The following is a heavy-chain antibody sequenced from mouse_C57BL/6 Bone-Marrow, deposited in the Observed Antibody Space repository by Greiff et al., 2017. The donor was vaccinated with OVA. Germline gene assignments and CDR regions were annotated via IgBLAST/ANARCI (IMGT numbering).Heavy chain of an antibody. CDR2: INSDGGST. D-gene: IGHD2-5*01. CDR1: EYAFPSYD. V-gene: IGHV5-2*01. J-gene: IGHJ3*01. CDR3: ARHHSNYPAWFAF. Sequence: EVQVVESGGGLVQPGESLKLSCESNEYAFPSYDMSWVRQTPEKRLELVAAINSDGGSTYYPDTMERRFIISRDTTKQTLSLQMSSLRSEDTALYNCARHHSNYPAWFAFWGQGTLVTVSA.